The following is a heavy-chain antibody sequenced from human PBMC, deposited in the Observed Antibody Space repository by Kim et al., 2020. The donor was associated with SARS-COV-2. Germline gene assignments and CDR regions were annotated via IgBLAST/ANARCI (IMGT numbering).Heavy chain of an antibody. CDR2: ISRTGTIT. CDR3: VRENYWAFDI. V-gene: IGHV3-48*04. Sequence: GGSLRLSCATSGFTLSLYSMNWVRQSPGKGLEWVSHISRTGTITKHADSVRGRFTISRDNAKNSLFLQMNGLRAEDTAVYYCVRENYWAFDIWGQGTMVTVSS. D-gene: IGHD2-15*01. CDR1: GFTLSLYS. J-gene: IGHJ3*02.